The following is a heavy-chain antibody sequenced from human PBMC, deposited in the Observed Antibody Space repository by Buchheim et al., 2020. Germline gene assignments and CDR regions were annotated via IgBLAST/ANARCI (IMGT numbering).Heavy chain of an antibody. CDR2: IIPILGIA. J-gene: IGHJ4*02. CDR1: GGTFSSYT. V-gene: IGHV1-69*08. Sequence: QVQLVQSGAEVKKPGSSVKVSCKASGGTFSSYTISWVRQAPGQGLEWMGRIIPILGIANYEQKFQGRVTITAEKSTSTAYMELSSLRSEDTAVYYCAREAMEWPFDYWGQGTL. D-gene: IGHD3-3*01. CDR3: AREAMEWPFDY.